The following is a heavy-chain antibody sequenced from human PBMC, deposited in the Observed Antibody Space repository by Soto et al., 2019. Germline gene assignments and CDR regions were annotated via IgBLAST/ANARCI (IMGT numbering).Heavy chain of an antibody. D-gene: IGHD2-15*01. CDR3: AKGCSGGSCYSN. CDR1: GFTFSSYA. J-gene: IGHJ4*02. CDR2: IGGSGGSA. V-gene: IGHV3-23*01. Sequence: GRSLRLSCAASGFTFSSYAMNWVRQAPGKGLEWVSAIGGSGGSAYYADSVKGRFTISRDNSKNTLYLQMNSLRAEDTALYYCAKGCSGGSCYSNWGQGTLVTVSS.